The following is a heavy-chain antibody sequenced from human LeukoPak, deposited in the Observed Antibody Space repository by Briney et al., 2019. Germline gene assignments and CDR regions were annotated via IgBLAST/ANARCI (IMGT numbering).Heavy chain of an antibody. D-gene: IGHD2-15*01. V-gene: IGHV3-7*01. CDR2: IKQDGSDK. CDR1: GFTFSSYW. J-gene: IGHJ3*02. CDR3: ARDCSGGSCYSILAGAFDI. Sequence: GGSLRLSCAASGFTFSSYWMSWVRQAPGKGLEWVANIKQDGSDKYYVDSVKGRFTISRDNAKNSLYLQINSLRAEDTAVYYCARDCSGGSCYSILAGAFDIWGQGTMVTVSS.